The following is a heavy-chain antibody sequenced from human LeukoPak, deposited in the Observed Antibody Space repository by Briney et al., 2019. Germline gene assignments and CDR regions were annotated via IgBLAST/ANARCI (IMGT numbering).Heavy chain of an antibody. J-gene: IGHJ4*02. CDR2: INSDGSST. V-gene: IGHV3-74*01. Sequence: GSLRLSCAASGFTFSSYWMHWVRQAPGKGLVWVSRINSDGSSTSYADSVKGRFTISRDNAKNTLYLQMNSLRAGDTAVYYCATSLFSSGWYSLDYWGQGTLVTVSS. CDR3: ATSLFSSGWYSLDY. CDR1: GFTFSSYW. D-gene: IGHD6-19*01.